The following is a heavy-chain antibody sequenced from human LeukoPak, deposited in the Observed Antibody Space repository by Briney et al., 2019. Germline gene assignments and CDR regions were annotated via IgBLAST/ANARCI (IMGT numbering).Heavy chain of an antibody. V-gene: IGHV4-34*01. CDR1: GGSFSGYY. J-gene: IGHJ4*02. D-gene: IGHD3-10*01. CDR2: INHSGST. CDR3: ARGNYGSGSYLPYLFNRLRLDY. Sequence: SETLSLTCAAYGGSFSGYYWSWIRQPPGKGLEWIGEINHSGSTNYNPSLKSRVTISVDTSKNQFSLKLSSVTAADTAVYYCARGNYGSGSYLPYLFNRLRLDYWGQGALVTVSS.